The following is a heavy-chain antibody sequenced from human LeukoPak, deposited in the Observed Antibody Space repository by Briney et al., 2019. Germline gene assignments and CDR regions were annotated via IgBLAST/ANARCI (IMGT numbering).Heavy chain of an antibody. D-gene: IGHD4-17*01. CDR2: INHSGYT. Sequence: SETLSLTCAVSGVSFNDYYWSWVRQTPGKGLEWIGEINHSGYTNDSPSLKSRVTISIDTSRKQFFLNLRSVTVADTGIYYCTRMTTGHDYWGQGTLVTISS. CDR1: GVSFNDYY. V-gene: IGHV4-34*10. CDR3: TRMTTGHDY. J-gene: IGHJ4*02.